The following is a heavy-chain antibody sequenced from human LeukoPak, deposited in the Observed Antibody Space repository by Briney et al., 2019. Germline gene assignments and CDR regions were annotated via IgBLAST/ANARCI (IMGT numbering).Heavy chain of an antibody. CDR1: GFTFSSYW. V-gene: IGHV3-7*01. CDR2: IKQDGSEK. J-gene: IGHJ5*02. CDR3: ARVLGVVVPADTPFDP. D-gene: IGHD2-2*01. Sequence: GGSLRLSCAASGFTFSSYWMSLVRQAPGKGLEWVANIKQDGSEKYYVDSVKGRFTISRDNAKNSLYLQMNSLRAEDTAVYYCARVLGVVVPADTPFDPWGQGTLVTVSS.